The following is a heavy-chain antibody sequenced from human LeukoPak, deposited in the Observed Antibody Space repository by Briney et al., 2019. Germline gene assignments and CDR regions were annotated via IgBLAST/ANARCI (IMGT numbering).Heavy chain of an antibody. J-gene: IGHJ5*02. D-gene: IGHD2-2*01. Sequence: GASVKVSCKASGGTFSSYAISWVRQAPGQGLEWMGIVNPSGGGTNYAQKFQGRVTMTRDTSTTTFYMELSSLGSEDTAVYYCARDGCSSSTCSHGGNWFDPWGQGTLVTVSS. CDR1: GGTFSSYA. CDR3: ARDGCSSSTCSHGGNWFDP. V-gene: IGHV1-46*01. CDR2: VNPSGGGT.